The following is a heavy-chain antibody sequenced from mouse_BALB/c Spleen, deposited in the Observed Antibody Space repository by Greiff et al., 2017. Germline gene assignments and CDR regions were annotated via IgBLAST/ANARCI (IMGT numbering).Heavy chain of an antibody. CDR3: ASWSDAMDY. CDR2: ISSGGSYT. CDR1: GFTFSSYA. J-gene: IGHJ4*01. Sequence: EVQRVESGGGLVKPGGSLKLSCAASGFTFSSYAMSWVRQSPEKRLEWVAEISSGGSYTYYPDTVTGRFTISRDNAKNTLYLEMSSLRSEDTAMYYCASWSDAMDYWGQGTSVTVSS. V-gene: IGHV5-9-4*01.